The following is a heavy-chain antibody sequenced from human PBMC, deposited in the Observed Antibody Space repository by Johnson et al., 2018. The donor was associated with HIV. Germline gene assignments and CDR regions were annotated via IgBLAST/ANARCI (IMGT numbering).Heavy chain of an antibody. CDR3: AKCRDYDSGGCSNAFDI. CDR1: GFTFSSYA. V-gene: IGHV3-30-3*01. CDR2: ISYDGSNK. D-gene: IGHD3-22*01. J-gene: IGHJ3*02. Sequence: QVQLVESGGGVVQPGGSLRLSCSASGFTFSSYAMHWVRQAPGKGLEWVEVISYDGSNKYYADSVTGRFTISRDNSKNTLYLQMNSLRAEDTAVYYCAKCRDYDSGGCSNAFDIWGQGTMVTVSS.